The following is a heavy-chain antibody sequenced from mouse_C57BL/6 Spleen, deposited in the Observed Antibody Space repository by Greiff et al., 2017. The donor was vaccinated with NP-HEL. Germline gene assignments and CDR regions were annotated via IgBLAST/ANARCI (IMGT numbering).Heavy chain of an antibody. J-gene: IGHJ4*01. Sequence: VMLVESGAELARPGASVKLSCKASGYTFTSYGISWVKQRTGQGLEWIGEIYPRSGNTYYNEKFKGKATLTADKSSSTAYMELRSLTSEDSAVYFCARSRYYGSSWDAMDYWGQGTSVTVSS. CDR3: ARSRYYGSSWDAMDY. CDR1: GYTFTSYG. V-gene: IGHV1-81*01. D-gene: IGHD1-1*01. CDR2: IYPRSGNT.